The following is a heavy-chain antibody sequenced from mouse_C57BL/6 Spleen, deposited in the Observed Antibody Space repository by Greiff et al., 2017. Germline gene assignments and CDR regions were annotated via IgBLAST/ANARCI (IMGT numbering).Heavy chain of an antibody. J-gene: IGHJ2*01. D-gene: IGHD4-1*02. Sequence: QVHVKQPGAELVKPGASVKLSCKASGYTFTSYWMQWVKQRPGQGLEWIGEIDPSDSYTNYNQKFKGKATLTVDTSSSTAYMQLSSLTSEDSAVYYCARVTTGLDYWGQGTTLTVSS. CDR1: GYTFTSYW. CDR3: ARVTTGLDY. V-gene: IGHV1-50*01. CDR2: IDPSDSYT.